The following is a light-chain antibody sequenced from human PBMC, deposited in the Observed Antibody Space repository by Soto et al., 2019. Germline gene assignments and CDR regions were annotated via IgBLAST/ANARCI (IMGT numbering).Light chain of an antibody. J-gene: IGKJ3*01. CDR3: QQGYSTPH. CDR2: AAS. V-gene: IGKV1-39*01. CDR1: QSISSY. Sequence: EIQVTQSPAALSAYIGDRVTITCRASQSISSYLNWYQQKPGKAPKLLIYAASSLQSGVPSRFSGSGSGTDFTLTISSLQPEDFATYSCQQGYSTPHFGPLTKVDI.